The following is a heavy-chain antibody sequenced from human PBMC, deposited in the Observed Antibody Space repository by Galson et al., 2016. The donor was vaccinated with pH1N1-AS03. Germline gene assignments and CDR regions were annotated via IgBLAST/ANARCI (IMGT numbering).Heavy chain of an antibody. J-gene: IGHJ3*02. CDR3: VRDPFFSSFDI. V-gene: IGHV3-7*01. CDR2: IKEDGSVR. CDR1: GFSFSTTW. Sequence: SLRLSCAASGFSFSTTWMTWVRQAPGKGLEFVANIKEDGSVRNYAGSVKGRFIISRDNAQNSLCLQMNSLGVEDTALYYCVRDPFFSSFDIWGQGTVVTVSS.